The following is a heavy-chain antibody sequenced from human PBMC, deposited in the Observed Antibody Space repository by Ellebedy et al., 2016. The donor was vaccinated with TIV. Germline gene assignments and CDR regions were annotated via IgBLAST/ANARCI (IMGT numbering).Heavy chain of an antibody. J-gene: IGHJ6*02. CDR3: VTGMDV. CDR2: IKQDGSVK. V-gene: IGHV3-7*01. CDR1: GFPFHNYW. Sequence: GESLKISCAASGFPFHNYWITWVRQAQGKGLEWVANIKQDGSVKNYVDSVKGRFTISRDNAKSSLWLQMNTLRVEDTAVYYCVTGMDVWGQGTTVTVSS.